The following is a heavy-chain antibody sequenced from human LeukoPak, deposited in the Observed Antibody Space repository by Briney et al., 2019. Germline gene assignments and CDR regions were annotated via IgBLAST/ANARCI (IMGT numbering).Heavy chain of an antibody. D-gene: IGHD1-26*01. Sequence: GGSLRLSCAASGFTFSSYAMSWVRQAPGKGLEWVSSISVSSSIIYYADSVKGRFTISRDNAKNSLYLQMNSLRDEDTAVYYCAREFGSYYAQFDYWGQGTLVTASS. CDR3: AREFGSYYAQFDY. CDR1: GFTFSSYA. V-gene: IGHV3-48*02. J-gene: IGHJ4*02. CDR2: ISVSSSII.